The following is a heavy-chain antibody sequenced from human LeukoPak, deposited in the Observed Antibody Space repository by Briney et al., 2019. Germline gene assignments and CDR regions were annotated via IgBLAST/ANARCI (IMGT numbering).Heavy chain of an antibody. J-gene: IGHJ3*02. CDR2: ISSSSSTI. CDR1: GFTFSSYS. V-gene: IGHV3-48*01. D-gene: IGHD6-19*01. CDR3: ARGARGSGWRVFDI. Sequence: GGSLRLSCAASGFTFSSYSMNWVRRAPGKGLEWVSYISSSSSTIYYADSVKGRFTISRDNSKNTLYLQLNSLRTEDTAVYYCARGARGSGWRVFDIWGQGTMVTVSS.